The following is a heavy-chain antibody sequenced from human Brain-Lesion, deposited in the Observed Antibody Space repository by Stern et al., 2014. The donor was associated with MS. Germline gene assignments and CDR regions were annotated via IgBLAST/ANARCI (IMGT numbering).Heavy chain of an antibody. CDR3: ARGRVVPGFQYYATDV. CDR2: IFNGGST. D-gene: IGHD2-2*01. V-gene: IGHV4-61*02. CDR1: GGSISSGGYY. Sequence: VHLVESGPGLVKPSQTLSLSCTVSGGSISSGGYYWSWIRQPAGKGLEWIGRIFNGGSTSYNPPPKSRVTISIDTPKNQFSLRRNSMTAADTAVYYCARGRVVPGFQYYATDVWGQGTTVIVSS. J-gene: IGHJ6*02.